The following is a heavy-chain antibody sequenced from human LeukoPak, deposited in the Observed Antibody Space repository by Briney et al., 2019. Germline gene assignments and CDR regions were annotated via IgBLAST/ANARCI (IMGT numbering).Heavy chain of an antibody. Sequence: ASVKVSCKASGYTFNNYGVTWVRQAPGQGLEWMGRISAYNGNANYARNLQDRVTMTTDTSTSTAYMELRRLRPSDTAVYYCARGPRYAYDSSVLVLDFWGQGTLVSVSS. V-gene: IGHV1-18*01. CDR2: ISAYNGNA. J-gene: IGHJ4*02. CDR3: ARGPRYAYDSSVLVLDF. D-gene: IGHD3-22*01. CDR1: GYTFNNYG.